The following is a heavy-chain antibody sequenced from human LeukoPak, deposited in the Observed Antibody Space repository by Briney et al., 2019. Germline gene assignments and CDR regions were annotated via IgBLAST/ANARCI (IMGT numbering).Heavy chain of an antibody. D-gene: IGHD3-9*01. CDR2: ISAYNGNT. J-gene: IGHJ6*04. V-gene: IGHV1-18*04. CDR1: GYTFTSYG. Sequence: GASVKVSCKASGYTFTSYGISWMRQAPGQGLEWMGWISAYNGNTNYAQKLQGRVTMTTDTSTSTAYMELRSLRSDDTAVYYCARDKSYYDILTGYYYYSGMDVWGKGTTVTVSS. CDR3: ARDKSYYDILTGYYYYSGMDV.